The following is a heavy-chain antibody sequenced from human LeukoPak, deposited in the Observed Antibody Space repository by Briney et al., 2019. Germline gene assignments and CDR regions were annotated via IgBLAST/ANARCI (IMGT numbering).Heavy chain of an antibody. J-gene: IGHJ5*02. CDR3: ARDSGVVVAASGWFDP. Sequence: PSETLSLTCTVSGGSISSYYWSWIRQPAGKGLEWIGRIYTSGSTNYNPSLKSRVTMSVDTSKNQFSLKLSSVTAADTAVYYCARDSGVVVAASGWFDPWGQGTLVTVSS. CDR2: IYTSGST. CDR1: GGSISSYY. V-gene: IGHV4-4*07. D-gene: IGHD2-15*01.